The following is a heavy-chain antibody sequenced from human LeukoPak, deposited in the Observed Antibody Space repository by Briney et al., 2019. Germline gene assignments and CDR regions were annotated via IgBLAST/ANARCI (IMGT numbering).Heavy chain of an antibody. Sequence: GGSLRLSCAASGFTFSSYSMDWVRQAPGKGLEWVGRIKSKTDGGTIDYAAPVKGGFTISRDDSKNTLFLQMSRLRTEDTAVYYCTTDEAAGTDYWGQGTLVTVSS. V-gene: IGHV3-15*01. D-gene: IGHD6-13*01. J-gene: IGHJ4*02. CDR3: TTDEAAGTDY. CDR1: GFTFSSYS. CDR2: IKSKTDGGTI.